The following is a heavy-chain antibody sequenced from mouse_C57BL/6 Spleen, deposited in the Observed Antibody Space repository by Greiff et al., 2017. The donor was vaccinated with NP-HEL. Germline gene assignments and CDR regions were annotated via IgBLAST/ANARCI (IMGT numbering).Heavy chain of an antibody. V-gene: IGHV2-9-1*01. CDR2: ICTGGGT. CDR3: ASNIYGSSGAMDY. J-gene: IGHJ4*01. Sequence: VQLVESGPGLVAPSQCLSITCTASGFSLTSYAISWVRQPPGKGLEWLGVICTGGGTNYNSALKTRLSISKDNSKSQVFLKMNSLQTEDTARYYCASNIYGSSGAMDYWGQGTSVTVSS. CDR1: GFSLTSYA. D-gene: IGHD1-1*01.